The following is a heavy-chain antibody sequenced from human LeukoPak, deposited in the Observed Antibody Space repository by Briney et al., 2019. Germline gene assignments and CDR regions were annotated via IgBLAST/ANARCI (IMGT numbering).Heavy chain of an antibody. CDR1: GFTVDSNY. D-gene: IGHD3-22*01. J-gene: IGHJ4*02. CDR3: ARGDDSGYYDYFDY. Sequence: GSLRLSCAASGFTVDSNYLSWVRQAPGKGLEWVSTIYTGGNTYYAASVKGRFTISRDFSKNTVFLHMNSLRAEDTAMYYCARGDDSGYYDYFDYWGQGALVTVSS. CDR2: IYTGGNT. V-gene: IGHV3-53*01.